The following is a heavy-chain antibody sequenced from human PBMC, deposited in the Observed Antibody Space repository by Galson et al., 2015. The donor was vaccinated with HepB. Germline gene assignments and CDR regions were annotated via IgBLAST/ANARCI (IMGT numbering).Heavy chain of an antibody. V-gene: IGHV3-48*02. CDR2: ISSSSSTI. Sequence: SLRLSCAASGFTFSSYSMNWVRQAPGKGLEWVSYISSSSSTIYYADSVKGRFTVSRDNAKNSLYLQMNSLRDEDTAVYYCARDLSSEYSYGYAVFDYWGQGTLVTVSS. J-gene: IGHJ4*02. CDR3: ARDLSSEYSYGYAVFDY. CDR1: GFTFSSYS. D-gene: IGHD5-18*01.